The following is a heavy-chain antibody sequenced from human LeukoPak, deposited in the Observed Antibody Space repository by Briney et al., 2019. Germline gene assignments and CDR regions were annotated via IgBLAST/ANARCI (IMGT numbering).Heavy chain of an antibody. CDR3: ARTRLVDPFDY. J-gene: IGHJ4*02. V-gene: IGHV4-31*03. Sequence: SETLSLTCTVSGGSISSGGYYWSWIRQHPGKGLEWIGYIYYSGSTYYNPSLKSRVTISVDTSKNQFSLKLSSVTAADTAVYYCARTRLVDPFDYWGQGTLVTVSS. CDR2: IYYSGST. CDR1: GGSISSGGYY. D-gene: IGHD6-19*01.